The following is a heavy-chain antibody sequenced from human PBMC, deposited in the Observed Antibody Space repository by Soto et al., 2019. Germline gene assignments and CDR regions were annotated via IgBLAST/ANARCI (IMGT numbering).Heavy chain of an antibody. V-gene: IGHV4-30-4*01. CDR2: IYYSGST. CDR1: GGSISSGDYY. Sequence: SETLSLTCTVSGGSISSGDYYWSWIRQPPGKGLERIGYIYYSGSTYYNPSLKSRVTISVDTSKNQFSLKLTSVTAADTAVYYCARHTDDILTGNEALDIWGQGTVVTVSS. CDR3: ARHTDDILTGNEALDI. J-gene: IGHJ3*02. D-gene: IGHD3-9*01.